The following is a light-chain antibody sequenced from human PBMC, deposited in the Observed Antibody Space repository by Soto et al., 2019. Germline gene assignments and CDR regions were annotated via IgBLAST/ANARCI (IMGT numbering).Light chain of an antibody. Sequence: DVQMTQSPSTLSASVGDRVTITCRASQTIFSWLAWYQQKPGKAPNLLIYDASTLERGVPSRFSGTGSGTEFTLTIDSLQPDDFATYYCQQYHSSSITFGQGTRLEI. CDR3: QQYHSSSIT. CDR1: QTIFSW. CDR2: DAS. V-gene: IGKV1-5*01. J-gene: IGKJ5*01.